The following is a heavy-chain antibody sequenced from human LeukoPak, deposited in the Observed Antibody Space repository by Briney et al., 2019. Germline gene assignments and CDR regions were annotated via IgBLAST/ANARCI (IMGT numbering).Heavy chain of an antibody. Sequence: GGSLRLSCAASGFTFSSYSMNWVRQAPGKGLEWVSSISSSSSYIYYADSVKGRFTISRDNAKNSLYLQMNSLRAEDTAVYYCARARLADGTTGRRYFDYWGQGTLVTVSS. CDR2: ISSSSSYI. CDR3: ARARLADGTTGRRYFDY. V-gene: IGHV3-21*01. D-gene: IGHD1-7*01. CDR1: GFTFSSYS. J-gene: IGHJ4*02.